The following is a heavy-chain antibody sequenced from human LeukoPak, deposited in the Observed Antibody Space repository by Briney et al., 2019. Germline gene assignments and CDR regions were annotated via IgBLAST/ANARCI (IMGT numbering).Heavy chain of an antibody. D-gene: IGHD3-22*01. CDR3: ASRNAYYDSSGYYNPFDY. V-gene: IGHV4-4*02. CDR2: IYHSGST. J-gene: IGHJ4*02. Sequence: KPSETLSLTCAVSGGSISSSNWWSWVRQPPGKGLEWIGEIYHSGSTNYNPSLKSRVTISVDKSKNQFSLKLSSVTAADTAVYYCASRNAYYDSSGYYNPFDYWGQGTLVTVSS. CDR1: GGSISSSNW.